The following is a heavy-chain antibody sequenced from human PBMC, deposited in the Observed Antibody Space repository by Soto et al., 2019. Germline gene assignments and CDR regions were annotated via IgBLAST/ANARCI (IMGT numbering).Heavy chain of an antibody. V-gene: IGHV3-23*01. CDR1: GFTFNSYA. Sequence: HPGGSLRLSCAASGFTFNSYAMNWVRQAPGKGLAWVSAIGTDGNTYYANSVKGRFTISRDNSTTTLYLQMNSLRVEDTALYYCVRKYPGTRPFDYWGQGTLVTVSS. D-gene: IGHD2-2*01. CDR3: VRKYPGTRPFDY. CDR2: IGTDGNT. J-gene: IGHJ4*01.